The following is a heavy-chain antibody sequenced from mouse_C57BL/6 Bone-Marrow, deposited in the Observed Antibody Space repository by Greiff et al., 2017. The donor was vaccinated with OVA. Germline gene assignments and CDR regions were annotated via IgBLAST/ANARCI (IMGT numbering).Heavy chain of an antibody. J-gene: IGHJ2*01. D-gene: IGHD2-14*01. CDR2: IYPASGGT. CDR3: AIVGGYRY. CDR1: GYTFTSYW. Sequence: VQLQQPGAELVKPGASVKLSCKASGYTFTSYWMHWVKQRPGQGLEWIGEIYPASGGTNYNEKFKGKATLTVDKSSSTAYMQLSSLTSEDSAVYYCAIVGGYRYWGKTPTLTSAS. V-gene: IGHV1-74*01.